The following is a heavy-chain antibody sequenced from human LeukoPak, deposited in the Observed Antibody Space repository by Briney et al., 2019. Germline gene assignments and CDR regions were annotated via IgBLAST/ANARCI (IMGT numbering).Heavy chain of an antibody. J-gene: IGHJ5*02. D-gene: IGHD3-3*01. CDR1: GYTFTSYA. CDR2: ISAYNGNT. V-gene: IGHV1-18*01. Sequence: ASVKVSCKASGYTFTSYAMNWVRQAPGQGLEWMGWISAYNGNTNYAQKLQGRVTMTTDTSTSTAYMELRSLRSDDTAVYYCARNRYDFWSGYWTWFDPWGQGTLVTVSS. CDR3: ARNRYDFWSGYWTWFDP.